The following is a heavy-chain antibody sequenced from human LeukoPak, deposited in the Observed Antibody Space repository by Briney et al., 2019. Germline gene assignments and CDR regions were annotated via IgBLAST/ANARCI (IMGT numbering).Heavy chain of an antibody. J-gene: IGHJ4*02. CDR1: GFTFSSYA. V-gene: IGHV3-23*01. CDR2: ISGSGGST. D-gene: IGHD2-15*01. Sequence: GGSLRLSCAASGFTFSSYAMSWVRQAPGKGLEWVSAISGSGGSTYYADSVKGRFTISRDNSKNTLYLQMNSLRAEDTAVYYCAKGPRSHIVVVVGYDYWGQGTLVTVSS. CDR3: AKGPRSHIVVVVGYDY.